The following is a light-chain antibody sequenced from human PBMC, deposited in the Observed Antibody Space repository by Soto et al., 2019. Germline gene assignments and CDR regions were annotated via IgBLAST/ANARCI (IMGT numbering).Light chain of an antibody. Sequence: QSALTQPASVSGSPGQSITISCTGTTCDIGGYNYVSWYQHHPGKAPKLIFYDVSIRPSGVSNRFSASKSDNTASLTISGLQAEDEADYFCASYTSSDTLVFGEGTQLTVL. CDR3: ASYTSSDTLV. V-gene: IGLV2-14*03. CDR1: TCDIGGYNY. J-gene: IGLJ2*01. CDR2: DVS.